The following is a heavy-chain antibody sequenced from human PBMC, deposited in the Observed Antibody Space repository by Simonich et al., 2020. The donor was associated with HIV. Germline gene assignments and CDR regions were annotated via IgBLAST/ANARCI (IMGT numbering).Heavy chain of an antibody. CDR3: AGVTGWAEY. CDR1: GGSLSGHY. V-gene: IGHV4-34*01. D-gene: IGHD7-27*01. CDR2: RDYTGVT. J-gene: IGHJ4*02. Sequence: QLQLQQWGAGLLKPSETLSLTCAVYGGSLSGHYWSWIRQTPGKGVEWIGERDYTGVTSSNPSLNGRFTISVDTSKNQFFLKLSSVTAADTAVYYCAGVTGWAEYWGQGTLVTVSS.